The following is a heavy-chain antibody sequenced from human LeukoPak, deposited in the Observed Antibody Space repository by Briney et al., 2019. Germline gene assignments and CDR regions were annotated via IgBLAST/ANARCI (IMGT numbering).Heavy chain of an antibody. Sequence: SETLSLTCTVSGGSISSYYWSWIRQPPGKGLEWIGYIYYSGSTNYNPSLKSRVTISVDTSKNQFSPKLSSVTAADTAVYYCASTSLAAAGSLNFDYWGQGTLVTVSS. CDR1: GGSISSYY. CDR2: IYYSGST. J-gene: IGHJ4*02. CDR3: ASTSLAAAGSLNFDY. V-gene: IGHV4-59*08. D-gene: IGHD6-13*01.